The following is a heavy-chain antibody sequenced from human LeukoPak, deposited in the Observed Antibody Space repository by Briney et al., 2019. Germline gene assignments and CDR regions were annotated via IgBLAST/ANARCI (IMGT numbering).Heavy chain of an antibody. Sequence: ASVKVSCKASGYTFTSYDINWVRQATGQGLEWMGWMNPNSGNTGYAQKFQGRVTMTRNTSISTAYMELSSLRSEDTAVYYCARGRLGSGYLAYWGLGTLVTVSS. V-gene: IGHV1-8*01. CDR3: ARGRLGSGYLAY. CDR2: MNPNSGNT. CDR1: GYTFTSYD. D-gene: IGHD3-22*01. J-gene: IGHJ4*02.